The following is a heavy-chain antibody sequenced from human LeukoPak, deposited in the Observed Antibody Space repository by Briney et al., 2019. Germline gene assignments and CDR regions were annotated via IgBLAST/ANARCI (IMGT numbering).Heavy chain of an antibody. CDR1: GGSISSSSYY. J-gene: IGHJ4*02. Sequence: SETLSLTCTVSGGSISSSSYYWGWIRQPPGKGLEWIGSIYYSGSTYYNPSLKSRFTISVDTSKNQFSLRLTSVTAADTAVYYCARGRKWELLNWGQGTVVTVSS. CDR2: IYYSGST. D-gene: IGHD1-26*01. CDR3: ARGRKWELLN. V-gene: IGHV4-39*07.